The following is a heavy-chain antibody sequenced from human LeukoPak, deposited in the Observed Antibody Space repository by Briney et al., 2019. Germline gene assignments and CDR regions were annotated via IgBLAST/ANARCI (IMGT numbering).Heavy chain of an antibody. J-gene: IGHJ5*02. CDR2: ISAYNGNT. V-gene: IGHV1-18*01. CDR3: ARSEYSSSSWFDP. D-gene: IGHD6-6*01. Sequence: WISAYNGNTNYAQKLQGRVTMTTDTSTSTAYMELRSLRSDDTAVYYCARSEYSSSSWFDPWGQGTLVTVSS.